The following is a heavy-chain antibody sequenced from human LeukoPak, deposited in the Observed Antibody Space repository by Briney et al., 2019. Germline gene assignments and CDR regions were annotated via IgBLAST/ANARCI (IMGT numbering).Heavy chain of an antibody. CDR2: ISGSGGST. Sequence: GGSLRLSCAAPGFTFSSYAMSWVRQAPGKGLEWVSAISGSGGSTYYADSVKGRFTISRDNSKNTLYLQMNSLRAEDTAVYYCAKDQNYGDFKWFDPWGQGTLVTVSS. J-gene: IGHJ5*02. D-gene: IGHD4-17*01. CDR1: GFTFSSYA. V-gene: IGHV3-23*01. CDR3: AKDQNYGDFKWFDP.